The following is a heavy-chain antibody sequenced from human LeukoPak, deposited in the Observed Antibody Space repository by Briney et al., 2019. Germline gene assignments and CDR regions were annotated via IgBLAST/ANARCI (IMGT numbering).Heavy chain of an antibody. V-gene: IGHV1-46*01. J-gene: IGHJ4*02. CDR3: ARDPVGATGYFDY. Sequence: ASVKVSCKASGYIFTSYYMHWVRQAPGQGLEWMGIINPSGGSTSYAQKFQGRVTMTRDTSTSTVYMELGSLRSEDTAVYYCARDPVGATGYFDYWGQGTLVTVSS. CDR1: GYIFTSYY. CDR2: INPSGGST. D-gene: IGHD1-26*01.